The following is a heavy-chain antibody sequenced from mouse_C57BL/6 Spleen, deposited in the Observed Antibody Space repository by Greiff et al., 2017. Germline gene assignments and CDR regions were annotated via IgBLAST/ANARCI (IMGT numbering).Heavy chain of an antibody. D-gene: IGHD1-1*01. CDR3: ARHEDRLGLITTGYYFDY. Sequence: QVQLKQSGAELVKPGASVKLSCKASGYTFTEYTIHWVKQRSGQGLEWIGWFYPGSGSIKYNEKFKDKATLTADKSSSTVYMELSRLTSEDSAVYFCARHEDRLGLITTGYYFDYWGQGTTLTVSS. V-gene: IGHV1-62-2*01. CDR1: GYTFTEYT. CDR2: FYPGSGSI. J-gene: IGHJ2*01.